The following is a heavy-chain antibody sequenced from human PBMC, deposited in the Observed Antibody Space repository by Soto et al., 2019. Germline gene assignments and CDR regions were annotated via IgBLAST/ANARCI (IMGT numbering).Heavy chain of an antibody. CDR1: GGSFNYY. CDR2: INHSGST. Sequence: QVQLQQWGAGLLKPSETLSLSCAVYGGSFNYYWSWIRQPPGKGLEWIGEINHSGSTNYNPSLKSRVTMSVDTSSNHFSLKLRSVTAADTAVYYCARGGVRFGDLMGYWSQGALVTVSS. D-gene: IGHD3-10*01. CDR3: ARGGVRFGDLMGY. J-gene: IGHJ4*02. V-gene: IGHV4-34*02.